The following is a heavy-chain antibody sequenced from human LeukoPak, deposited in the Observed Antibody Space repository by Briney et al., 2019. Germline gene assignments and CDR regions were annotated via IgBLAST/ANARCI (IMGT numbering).Heavy chain of an antibody. J-gene: IGHJ5*02. CDR3: AKDLMRDRWFGES. CDR1: GFTFSTYG. V-gene: IGHV3-30*02. Sequence: GGSLRLSCAASGFTFSTYGMHWVRQAPGKGLGWVAFIRYDGNEKYYADSVKGRFTISKDTSKNTLYLQMNSLRAEDTAVYFCAKDLMRDRWFGESWGQGTLVTVSS. CDR2: IRYDGNEK. D-gene: IGHD3-10*01.